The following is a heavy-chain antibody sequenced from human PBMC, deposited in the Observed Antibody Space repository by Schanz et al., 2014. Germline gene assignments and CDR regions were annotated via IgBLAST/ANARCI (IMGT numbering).Heavy chain of an antibody. CDR3: ARGLGDERWLDLNEAFDI. Sequence: QVQLVQSGAEVMKPGSSVKVSCKASGGTFSSYTINWVRQAPGQGLEWMGRIIPILDKTNYAQKFQGRVTMTADKSTSTVYMELSSLRSEDTAVYYCARGLGDERWLDLNEAFDIWGQGTMVTVSS. CDR2: IIPILDKT. CDR1: GGTFSSYT. J-gene: IGHJ3*02. V-gene: IGHV1-69*08. D-gene: IGHD6-19*01.